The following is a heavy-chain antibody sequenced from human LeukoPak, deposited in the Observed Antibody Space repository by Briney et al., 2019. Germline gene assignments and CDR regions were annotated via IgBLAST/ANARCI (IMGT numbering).Heavy chain of an antibody. V-gene: IGHV1-18*01. CDR1: GYTLTELS. CDR2: ISAYNGNT. J-gene: IGHJ4*02. Sequence: SVKVSCKVSGYTLTELSMHWVRQAPGQGLEWMGWISAYNGNTNYAQKLQGRVTMTTDTSTSTAYMELRSLRSEDTAVYYCARDQEAFDYWGRGTLVTVSS. CDR3: ARDQEAFDY.